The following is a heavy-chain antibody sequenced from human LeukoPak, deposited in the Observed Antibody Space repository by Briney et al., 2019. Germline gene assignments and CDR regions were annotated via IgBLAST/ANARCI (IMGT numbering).Heavy chain of an antibody. CDR1: GYTFTSYD. CDR2: MNPNSGNT. D-gene: IGHD3-22*01. Sequence: ASVKVSCKASGYTFTSYDVNWVRQATGQGLEWVGWMNPNSGNTNYAQKLQGRVTMTTDTSTSTAYMELRSLRSDDTAVYYCARFYDSSGYPDYWGQGTLVTVSS. CDR3: ARFYDSSGYPDY. V-gene: IGHV1-18*01. J-gene: IGHJ4*02.